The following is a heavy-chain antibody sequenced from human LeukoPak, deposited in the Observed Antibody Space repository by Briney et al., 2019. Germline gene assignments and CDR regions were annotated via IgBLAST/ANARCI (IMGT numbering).Heavy chain of an antibody. Sequence: GGSLRLSCAASGFTFSSYWMSWVRQAPGKGLGWVANIKQDGSEKYYVDSVKGRFTISRDNAKNSLYLQMNSLRAEDTAVYYCARGRAGITIFGVVIRGPHYFDYWGQGTLVTVSS. CDR3: ARGRAGITIFGVVIRGPHYFDY. D-gene: IGHD3-3*01. J-gene: IGHJ4*02. CDR2: IKQDGSEK. CDR1: GFTFSSYW. V-gene: IGHV3-7*01.